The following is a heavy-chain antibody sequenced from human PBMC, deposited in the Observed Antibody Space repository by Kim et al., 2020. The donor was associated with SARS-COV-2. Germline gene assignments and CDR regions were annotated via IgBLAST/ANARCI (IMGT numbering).Heavy chain of an antibody. D-gene: IGHD2-2*01. V-gene: IGHV4-39*01. CDR2: T. Sequence: TYYNPSLKSRVTISVDTSKNQFSLKLSSVTAADTAVYYCARRVPDELIDYWGQGTLVTVSS. CDR3: ARRVPDELIDY. J-gene: IGHJ4*02.